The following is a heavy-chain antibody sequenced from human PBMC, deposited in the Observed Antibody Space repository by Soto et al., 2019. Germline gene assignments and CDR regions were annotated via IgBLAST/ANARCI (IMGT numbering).Heavy chain of an antibody. V-gene: IGHV4-39*01. J-gene: IGHJ4*02. CDR3: ASHPLRDIAAAVFDY. Sequence: QLQLQESGPGLVKPSETLSLTCTVSGGSISSSSYYWGWIRQPPGKGMEWIGSIDSSGSTYYNPSCIRQVTISVATSQNQCSLQLRAVTAADTAVYYCASHPLRDIAAAVFDYWGQGSLVTVAS. CDR1: GGSISSSSYY. CDR2: IDSSGST. D-gene: IGHD6-13*01.